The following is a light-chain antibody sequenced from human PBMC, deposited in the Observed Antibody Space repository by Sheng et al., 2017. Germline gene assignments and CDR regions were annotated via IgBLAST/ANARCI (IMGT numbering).Light chain of an antibody. CDR3: SSYTSGSTLVV. Sequence: QSALTQPPSASGSPGQSVTISCTGTTSDVGGYNFVSWYQQYPGKAPKLMIYEVSKRPSGVPNRFSGSKSGNTASLTVSGLQADDEANYYCSSYTSGSTLVVFGGGTKLTVL. CDR1: TSDVGGYNF. V-gene: IGLV2-8*01. CDR2: EVS. J-gene: IGLJ2*01.